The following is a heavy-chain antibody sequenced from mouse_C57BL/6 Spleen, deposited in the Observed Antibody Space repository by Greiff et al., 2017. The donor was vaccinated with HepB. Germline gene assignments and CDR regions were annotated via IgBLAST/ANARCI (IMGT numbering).Heavy chain of an antibody. V-gene: IGHV8-8*01. CDR3: ARIDSNYVDRFDS. D-gene: IGHD2-5*01. CDR2: IWWDDDK. CDR1: GFSLSTFGMG. J-gene: IGHJ2*01. Sequence: QVTLKESGPGILQPSQTLSLTCSFSGFSLSTFGMGVGWIRQPSGKGLEWLAHIWWDDDKYYNPALKSRLTISKDTSKNQVFLKIANVDTTDTSTYYCARIDSNYVDRFDSSGQGTTLTVTS.